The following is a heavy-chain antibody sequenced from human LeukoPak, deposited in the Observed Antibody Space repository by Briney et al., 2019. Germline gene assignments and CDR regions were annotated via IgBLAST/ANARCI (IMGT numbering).Heavy chain of an antibody. CDR3: ARGGPPTRYCTNGVCYSAEKKYYYYYMDV. Sequence: SVMVSCKASGGTFSSYAISWVRQAPGQGLEWMGGIIPIFGTANYAQKFQGRVTITADKSTSTAYMELSSLRSEDTAVYYCARGGPPTRYCTNGVCYSAEKKYYYYYMDVWGKGTTVTVSS. CDR2: IIPIFGTA. J-gene: IGHJ6*03. V-gene: IGHV1-69*06. CDR1: GGTFSSYA. D-gene: IGHD2-8*01.